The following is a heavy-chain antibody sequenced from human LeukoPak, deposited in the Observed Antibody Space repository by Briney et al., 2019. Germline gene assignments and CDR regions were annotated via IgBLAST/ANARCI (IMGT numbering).Heavy chain of an antibody. J-gene: IGHJ6*03. CDR3: ARSDTAMGNYYYYYYMDV. CDR2: IIPIFGTA. V-gene: IGHV1-69*13. CDR1: GYTFTSYG. Sequence: SVKVSCKASGYTFTSYGISWVRQAPGQGLEWMGGIIPIFGTANYAQKFQGRVTITADESTSTAYMELSSLRSEDTAVYYCARSDTAMGNYYYYYYMDVWGKGTTVTISS. D-gene: IGHD5-18*01.